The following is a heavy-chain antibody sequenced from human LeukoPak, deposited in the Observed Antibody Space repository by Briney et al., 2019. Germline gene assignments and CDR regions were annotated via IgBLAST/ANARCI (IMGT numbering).Heavy chain of an antibody. D-gene: IGHD1-20*01. J-gene: IGHJ3*02. V-gene: IGHV4-59*12. CDR2: IYYSGST. Sequence: PSETLSLTCTVSGGSISSYYWGWIRQPPGKGLEWIGYIYYSGSTNYNPSLKSRVTISVDTSKNQFSLKLSSVTAADTAVYYCARGANWNEGDAFDIWGQGTMVTVSS. CDR1: GGSISSYY. CDR3: ARGANWNEGDAFDI.